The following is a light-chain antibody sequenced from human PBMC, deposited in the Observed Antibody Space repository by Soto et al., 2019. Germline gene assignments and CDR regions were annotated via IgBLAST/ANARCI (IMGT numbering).Light chain of an antibody. CDR1: QSVSSSF. CDR3: QQDDSSPWT. V-gene: IGKV3-20*01. J-gene: IGKJ1*01. Sequence: EIVLTQSPGTLSLSPGERATLSCRASQSVSSSFLAWYQQKPGQAPRLLIYGASSRATGIPDRFSGSGSGTDCTLTISRLEPEDFAVYYWQQDDSSPWTFGQGTKVEIK. CDR2: GAS.